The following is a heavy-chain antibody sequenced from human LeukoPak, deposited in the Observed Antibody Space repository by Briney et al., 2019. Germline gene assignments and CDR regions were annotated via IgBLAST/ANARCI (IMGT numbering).Heavy chain of an antibody. CDR2: IYHSGST. D-gene: IGHD6-19*01. CDR1: GGSISSGYS. V-gene: IGHV4-30-2*01. CDR3: ATIAVADYYFDY. Sequence: SQTLSLTCAVSGGSISSGYSWSWIRQPPGKGLEWIGYIYHSGSTYYNPSLKSRVTISVDTSKNQFSLKLSSVTAADTAVYYCATIAVADYYFDYWGQGTLVTVSS. J-gene: IGHJ4*02.